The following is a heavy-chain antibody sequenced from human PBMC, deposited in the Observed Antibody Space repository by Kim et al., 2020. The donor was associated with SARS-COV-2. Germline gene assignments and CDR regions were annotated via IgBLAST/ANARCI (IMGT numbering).Heavy chain of an antibody. D-gene: IGHD3-10*01. CDR3: AKIPLMVRGARLWWFDP. V-gene: IGHV3-23*01. J-gene: IGHJ5*02. CDR2: ISGSGGST. CDR1: GFTFSSYA. Sequence: GGSLRLSCAASGFTFSSYAMSWVRQAPGKGLEWVSAISGSGGSTYYADSVKGRFTISRDNSKNTLYLQMNSLRAEDTAVYYCAKIPLMVRGARLWWFDPWGQGTLVTVSS.